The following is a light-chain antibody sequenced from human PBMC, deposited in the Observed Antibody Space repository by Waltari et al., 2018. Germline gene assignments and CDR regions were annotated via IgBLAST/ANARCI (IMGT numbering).Light chain of an antibody. J-gene: IGLJ2*01. CDR3: SSFTSTTTLI. V-gene: IGLV2-14*03. CDR1: SSDVGGYTS. Sequence: QSALTQPASVSGSPGLSIAISCTGTSSDVGGYTSVSWYQQHPGKAPNLVISDVSNRPSGVSNRFSGSTSGNTASLTISGLQADDEADYYCSSFTSTTTLIFGGGTKLTVL. CDR2: DVS.